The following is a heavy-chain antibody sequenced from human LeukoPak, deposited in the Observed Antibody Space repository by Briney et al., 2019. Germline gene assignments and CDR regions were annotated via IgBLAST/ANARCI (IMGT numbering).Heavy chain of an antibody. CDR2: IDPEDGET. CDR1: GYSLTELS. V-gene: IGHV1-24*01. D-gene: IGHD3-10*01. Sequence: ASVKVSCKSTGYSLTELSIHWVRQAPGKGPEWMGGIDPEDGETIYAQRFKGRVTMTEDTSTDTAYMELSSLTSEDTAVYFCATDPLVRGLIPYSFVNWGQGTLITVSS. J-gene: IGHJ4*02. CDR3: ATDPLVRGLIPYSFVN.